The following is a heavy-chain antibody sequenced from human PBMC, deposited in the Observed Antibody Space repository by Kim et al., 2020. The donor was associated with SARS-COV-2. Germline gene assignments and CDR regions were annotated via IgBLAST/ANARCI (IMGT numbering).Heavy chain of an antibody. CDR2: IRWNSGSI. Sequence: GGSLRLSCAASGFTFDDYAMHWVRQAPGKGLEWVSGIRWNSGSIGYADSVKGRFTISRDNAKNSLYLQMNSLRAEDTALYYCAKSSGWQMPSSDFDYWGQGTLVTVSS. D-gene: IGHD6-19*01. V-gene: IGHV3-9*01. CDR3: AKSSGWQMPSSDFDY. CDR1: GFTFDDYA. J-gene: IGHJ4*02.